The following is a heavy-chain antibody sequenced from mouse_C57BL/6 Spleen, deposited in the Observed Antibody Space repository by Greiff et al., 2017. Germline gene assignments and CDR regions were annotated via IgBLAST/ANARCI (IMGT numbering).Heavy chain of an antibody. J-gene: IGHJ2*01. CDR3: ARSDYGSSYPIDY. D-gene: IGHD1-1*01. CDR2: IYPGDGDT. CDR1: GYAFSSSW. V-gene: IGHV1-82*01. Sequence: VQLQQSGPELVKPGASVKISCKASGYAFSSSWMNWVKQRPGKGLEWIGRIYPGDGDTNYNGKFKGKATLTADNSSSTAYMQLSSLTSEASAVYFCARSDYGSSYPIDYWGQGTTLTVSS.